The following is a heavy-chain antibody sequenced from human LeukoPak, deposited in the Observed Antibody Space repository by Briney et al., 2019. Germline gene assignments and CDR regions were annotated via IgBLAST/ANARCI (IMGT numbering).Heavy chain of an antibody. V-gene: IGHV4-61*01. D-gene: IGHD2-2*01. CDR1: HGSFSSGSYY. CDR2: IYYSGST. J-gene: IGHJ6*04. Sequence: SEALSLTYTVSHGSFSSGSYYWSWIRRPPGKGLEGIGYIYYSGSTNYNPSLKSRVTISVDTAKNQFSLKLSSVTAADTAAYYCARDPVVVVPAARVGYYYGMDVWGKGTTVTVSS. CDR3: ARDPVVVVPAARVGYYYGMDV.